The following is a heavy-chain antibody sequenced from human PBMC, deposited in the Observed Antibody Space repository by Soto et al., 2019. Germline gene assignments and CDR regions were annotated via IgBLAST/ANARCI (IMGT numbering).Heavy chain of an antibody. CDR1: GGSISSSSYY. D-gene: IGHD2-8*02. V-gene: IGHV4-39*01. CDR3: ARPRHSSWWGWFDP. Sequence: QLQLQESGPGLVKPSETLSLTCTVSGGSISSSSYYWGWIRQPPGKGLEWIGSIYYNGSTYYNPSLKSRVTISVDTSKNQFSLKLSSVTAADTAVYYCARPRHSSWWGWFDPWGQGTLVTVSS. J-gene: IGHJ5*02. CDR2: IYYNGST.